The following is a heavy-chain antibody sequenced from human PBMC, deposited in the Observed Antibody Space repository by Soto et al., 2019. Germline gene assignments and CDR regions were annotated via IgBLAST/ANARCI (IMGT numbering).Heavy chain of an antibody. V-gene: IGHV1-2*02. CDR1: GFTFTAYT. CDR2: INPNSGGT. J-gene: IGHJ6*02. Sequence: ASVKVSCKASGFTFTAYTIAWVRQAPGQGLEWMGWINPNSGGTNYAQKFQGRVTMTRDTSISTAYMELSRLRSDDTAVYYCASSSLYGMDVWGQGTTVTVSS. CDR3: ASSSLYGMDV.